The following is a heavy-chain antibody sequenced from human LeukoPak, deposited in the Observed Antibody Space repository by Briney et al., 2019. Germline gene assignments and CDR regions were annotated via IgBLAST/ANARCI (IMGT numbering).Heavy chain of an antibody. CDR2: ISGSGGST. D-gene: IGHD2-8*01. Sequence: GGSLRLSCAGSRFTFSSYAMSWVRQAPGKGLEWVSAISGSGGSTYYADSVKGRFTISRDNSKNTLYLQMNSLRAEDTAVYYCAKAPWRDIVLMVYAIWGQGTLVTVSS. V-gene: IGHV3-23*01. J-gene: IGHJ4*01. CDR3: AKAPWRDIVLMVYAI. CDR1: RFTFSSYA.